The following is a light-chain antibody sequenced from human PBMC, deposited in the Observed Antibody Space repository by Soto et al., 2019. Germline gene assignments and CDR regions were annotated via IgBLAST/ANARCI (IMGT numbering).Light chain of an antibody. Sequence: QSALTQPASVSGSPGQSVTISCTGTSSDFGSYKFVSWYQHHPGTVPKVIIYETSKRPSGVSDRFSGSKSGNTASLTISGLQAEDEADYYCFSFTSTNTHVFGSGTKLNVL. CDR2: ETS. CDR1: SSDFGSYKF. CDR3: FSFTSTNTHV. J-gene: IGLJ1*01. V-gene: IGLV2-23*01.